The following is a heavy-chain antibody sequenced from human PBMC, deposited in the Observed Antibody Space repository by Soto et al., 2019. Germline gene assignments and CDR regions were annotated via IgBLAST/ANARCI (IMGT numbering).Heavy chain of an antibody. Sequence: PSETLSLTCAVYGGSFSGYYWSWIRQPPGKGLEWIGEINHSGSTNYNPSLKSRVTISVDTSKNQFSLKLSSVTAADTAVYYCARGLLWFGELLTSPSGYYVDVWGKGTTVTVSS. V-gene: IGHV4-34*01. CDR3: ARGLLWFGELLTSPSGYYVDV. J-gene: IGHJ6*03. CDR2: INHSGST. CDR1: GGSFSGYY. D-gene: IGHD3-10*01.